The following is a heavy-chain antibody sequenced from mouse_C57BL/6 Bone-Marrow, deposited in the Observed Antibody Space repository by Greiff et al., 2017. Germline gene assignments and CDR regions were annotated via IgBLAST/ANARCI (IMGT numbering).Heavy chain of an antibody. V-gene: IGHV14-4*01. CDR3: TTKGEDGGWYFDV. Sequence: VQLKESGAELVRPGASVKLSCTASGFKFTDDYMHWVKQTPEQGLEWIGVIDPETGANAYASKFSGKGIITADTSSNTAYLKLSSLTSADTAGYYCTTKGEDGGWYFDVWGTGTTVTVSS. D-gene: IGHD2-13*01. CDR1: GFKFTDDY. J-gene: IGHJ1*03. CDR2: IDPETGAN.